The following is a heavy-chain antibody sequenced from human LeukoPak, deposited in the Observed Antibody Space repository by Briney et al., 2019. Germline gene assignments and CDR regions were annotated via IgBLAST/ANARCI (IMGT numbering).Heavy chain of an antibody. D-gene: IGHD4-17*01. Sequence: GRSLRLSCAASGFTFSSYAMHWVRQTPGKGLEWVALVSYDGSNKYYADSVKGRFTISRDNSKNTLYLQMNSLRAEDTSVYYCARALSTTVTRNPNFDYWGQGTLVTVSS. CDR3: ARALSTTVTRNPNFDY. CDR2: VSYDGSNK. CDR1: GFTFSSYA. V-gene: IGHV3-30-3*01. J-gene: IGHJ4*02.